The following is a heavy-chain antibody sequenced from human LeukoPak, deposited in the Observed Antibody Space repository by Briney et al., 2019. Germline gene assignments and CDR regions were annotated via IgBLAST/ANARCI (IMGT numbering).Heavy chain of an antibody. CDR3: ATNGYYCMDV. CDR2: IYHSGGT. CDR1: GGSISSSTNW. V-gene: IGHV4-4*02. Sequence: SGTLSLTCAVSGGSISSSTNWWSWVRQPPGTGLEWIGEIYHSGGTNYNPSLESRITISVDKSQNQFSLKVNSLTAADTAVYYCATNGYYCMDVWGKGTTVTVSS. D-gene: IGHD2-8*01. J-gene: IGHJ6*03.